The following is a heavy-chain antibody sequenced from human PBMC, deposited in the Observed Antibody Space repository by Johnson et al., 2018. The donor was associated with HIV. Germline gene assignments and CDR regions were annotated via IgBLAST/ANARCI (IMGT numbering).Heavy chain of an antibody. CDR1: GFTFSNYA. Sequence: VQLMESGGGVVQPGRSLRISCAASGFTFSNYAMHWVRQAPGKGLEWVAVLSYDGGNKYYADSVKGRFTISRDNSKNTLYLQMNSLRAEDTAVYYCARGDRDGYNLRDDAFDIWGQGTMVTVSS. J-gene: IGHJ3*02. CDR2: LSYDGGNK. D-gene: IGHD5-24*01. CDR3: ARGDRDGYNLRDDAFDI. V-gene: IGHV3-30-3*01.